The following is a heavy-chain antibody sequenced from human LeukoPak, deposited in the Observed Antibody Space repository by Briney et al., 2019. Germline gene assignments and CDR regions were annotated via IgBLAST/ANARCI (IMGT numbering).Heavy chain of an antibody. V-gene: IGHV3-20*04. D-gene: IGHD3-22*01. CDR2: INWNGGST. CDR1: GFTFDDFG. J-gene: IGHJ4*02. Sequence: GGSLRLSCAASGFTFDDFGMSWVRQAPGKGLEWVSGINWNGGSTNYADSVKGRFTISRDNAKNSLYLQMNSLRAEDTALYYCGRGCYYESSGYYLNCLCDYWGQGTLVTVSS. CDR3: GRGCYYESSGYYLNCLCDY.